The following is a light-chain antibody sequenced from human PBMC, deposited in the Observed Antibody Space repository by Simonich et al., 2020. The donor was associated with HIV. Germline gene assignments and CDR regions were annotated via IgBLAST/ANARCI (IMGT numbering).Light chain of an antibody. Sequence: DVVMTQSPLSLPVTLGQPASISCRSSQSLQYSDANTYWNWLQQRPGLSPRRLIYKFSHRDSGVPDRFSGSGSGTDFTLTISSLEPEDFAVYFCQQYGSSPLTFGGGTKVEIK. CDR1: QSLQYSDANTY. CDR3: QQYGSSPLT. CDR2: KFS. V-gene: IGKV2-30*01. J-gene: IGKJ4*01.